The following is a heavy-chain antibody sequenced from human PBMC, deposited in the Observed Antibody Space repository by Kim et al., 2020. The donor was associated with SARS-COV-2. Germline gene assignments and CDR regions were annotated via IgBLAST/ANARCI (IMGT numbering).Heavy chain of an antibody. CDR1: GFTFTSSA. Sequence: SVKVSCKASGFTFTSSAVQWVRQARGQRLEWIGWIVVGSGNTNYAQKFQERVTITRDMSTSTAYMELSSLRSEDTAVYYCAAVSVTAITNFDYWGQGTLVTVSS. CDR2: IVVGSGNT. D-gene: IGHD2-21*02. V-gene: IGHV1-58*01. J-gene: IGHJ4*02. CDR3: AAVSVTAITNFDY.